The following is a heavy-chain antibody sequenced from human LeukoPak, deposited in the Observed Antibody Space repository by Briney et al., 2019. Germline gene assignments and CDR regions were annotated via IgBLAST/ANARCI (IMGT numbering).Heavy chain of an antibody. CDR3: ARDPPTYYYDSSGRTFDY. CDR2: ISAYNGNT. V-gene: IGHV1-18*01. J-gene: IGHJ4*02. CDR1: GYTFTSYG. Sequence: GASVKVSCKASGYTFTSYGISWVRQAPGQGLEWMGWISAYNGNTNYAQKLQGRVTMTTDTSTSTAYMELRSLRSDDTAVYCCARDPPTYYYDSSGRTFDYWGQGTLVTVSS. D-gene: IGHD3-22*01.